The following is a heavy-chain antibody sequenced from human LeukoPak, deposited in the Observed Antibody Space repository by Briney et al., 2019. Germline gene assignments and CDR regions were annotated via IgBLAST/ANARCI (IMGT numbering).Heavy chain of an antibody. CDR1: GFTFSSYA. D-gene: IGHD1-7*01. J-gene: IGHJ4*02. CDR3: AKVYRSRPRLNWNLGTFDY. Sequence: PGGSLGLSCAASGFTFSSYAMSWVRQAPGKGLEWVSAISGSGGSTYYADSVKGRFTISRDNSKNTLYLQMNSLRAEDTAVYYCAKVYRSRPRLNWNLGTFDYWGQGTLVTVSS. CDR2: ISGSGGST. V-gene: IGHV3-23*01.